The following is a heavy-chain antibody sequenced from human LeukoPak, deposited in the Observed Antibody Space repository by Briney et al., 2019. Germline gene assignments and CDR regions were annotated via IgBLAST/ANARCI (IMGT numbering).Heavy chain of an antibody. D-gene: IGHD2-2*01. V-gene: IGHV1-2*02. CDR1: GYTFTGYY. J-gene: IGHJ5*02. CDR2: INPNSGGT. CDR3: ARANVVVPAAQEPDNWFDP. Sequence: ASVEVSCKASGYTFTGYYMHWVRQAPGQGLEWMGWINPNSGGTNYAQKFQGRVTMTRDTSISTAYMELSRLRSDGTAVYYCARANVVVPAAQEPDNWFDPWGQGTLVTVSS.